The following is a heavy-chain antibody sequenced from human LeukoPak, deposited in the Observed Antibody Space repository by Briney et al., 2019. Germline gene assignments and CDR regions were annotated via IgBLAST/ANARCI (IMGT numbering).Heavy chain of an antibody. CDR1: GFTFIGDA. CDR3: ARLATSTGSYVDY. V-gene: IGHV3-23*01. D-gene: IGHD1-26*01. Sequence: GGSLRLSCAASGFTFIGDAMSWVRQAPGKGLQWVSSISGSGGSTYYADSVKGRFTISRDNSKNTLYLQMNSLSAEDTAVYYCARLATSTGSYVDYWGQGTLVTVSS. CDR2: ISGSGGST. J-gene: IGHJ4*02.